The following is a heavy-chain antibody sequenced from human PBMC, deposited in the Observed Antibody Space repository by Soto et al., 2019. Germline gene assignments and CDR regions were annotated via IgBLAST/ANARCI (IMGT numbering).Heavy chain of an antibody. V-gene: IGHV3-30-3*01. Sequence: GGSLRLSCAASGFTFSSYAMHWVRQAPGKGLEWVAVISYDGSNKYYADSVKGRFTISRDNSKNTLYLQMNSLRAEDTAVYYCARDGDEMATIIGYFDYWGQGTLVTVSS. D-gene: IGHD5-12*01. CDR3: ARDGDEMATIIGYFDY. J-gene: IGHJ4*02. CDR2: ISYDGSNK. CDR1: GFTFSSYA.